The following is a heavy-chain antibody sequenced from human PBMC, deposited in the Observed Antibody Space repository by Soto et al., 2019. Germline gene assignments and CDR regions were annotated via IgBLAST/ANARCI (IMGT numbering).Heavy chain of an antibody. CDR1: GFTFSNYW. J-gene: IGHJ6*03. CDR2: INSDGSTS. V-gene: IGHV3-74*01. D-gene: IGHD2-15*01. CDR3: ARGDCVGRSCYSLAGSYYYYMDV. Sequence: EVQLVESGGGLVQPGGSLRLSCAASGFTFSNYWMYWVRQAPGKGLVWVSRINSDGSTSSYADSVKGRFTISRDNAKSTLYLQMNSLRAEDTDVYYCARGDCVGRSCYSLAGSYYYYMDVWGKGTTVTVFS.